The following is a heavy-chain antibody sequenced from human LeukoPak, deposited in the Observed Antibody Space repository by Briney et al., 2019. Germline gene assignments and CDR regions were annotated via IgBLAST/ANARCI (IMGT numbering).Heavy chain of an antibody. J-gene: IGHJ6*02. CDR2: ISAYNGNT. D-gene: IGHD6-13*01. CDR1: GYTFTSYG. Sequence: GASVKVSCKASGYTFTSYGISWVRQDPGQGLEWMGWISAYNGNTNYAQKLQGRVTMTTDTSTSTAYMELRSLRSDDTAVYYCARNSISSSWYRDYYYGMDVWGQGTTVTVSS. V-gene: IGHV1-18*01. CDR3: ARNSISSSWYRDYYYGMDV.